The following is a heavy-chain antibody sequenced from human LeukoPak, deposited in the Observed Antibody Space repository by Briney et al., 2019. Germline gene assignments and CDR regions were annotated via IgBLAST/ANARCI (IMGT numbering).Heavy chain of an antibody. CDR2: ISSGSSTI. CDR3: ASVSDSGSYSGY. V-gene: IGHV3-48*01. D-gene: IGHD1-26*01. CDR1: GFTFSSYS. J-gene: IGHJ4*02. Sequence: PGGSLRLSCVASGFTFSSYSMIWLRQAPGKGLEWVSYISSGSSTIYYADSVKGRFTISRDNAKNSLYLQMNSLRAEDTAVYYCASVSDSGSYSGYWGQGTLVTVSS.